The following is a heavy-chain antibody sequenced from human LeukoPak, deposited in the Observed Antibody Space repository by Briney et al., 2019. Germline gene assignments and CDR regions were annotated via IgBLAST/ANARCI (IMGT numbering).Heavy chain of an antibody. D-gene: IGHD1-26*01. V-gene: IGHV4-4*07. CDR1: GVSVTNYY. CDR3: ARDYLVGAPLDS. J-gene: IGHJ4*02. CDR2: MYISGSA. Sequence: SETLSLTCTVSGVSVTNYYWAWIRQPAGKGLEWIGRMYISGSANYNPSLKSRVTISIDKTKNEFSLRLRSVTAADTAVYYCARDYLVGAPLDSWGQGTLVTVSP.